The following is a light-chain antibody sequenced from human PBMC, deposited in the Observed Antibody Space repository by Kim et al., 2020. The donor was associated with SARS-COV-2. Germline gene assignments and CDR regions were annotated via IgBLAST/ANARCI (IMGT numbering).Light chain of an antibody. Sequence: AAAGDRVTSTCRASQGITDNLAWYQQRPGKAPKRLIYGTSRLQSGVPSRFSGSGFGTEFTLTITSLQPEDFATYYCLQHRTYPCTFGQGTKLEI. V-gene: IGKV1-17*01. CDR2: GTS. J-gene: IGKJ2*02. CDR3: LQHRTYPCT. CDR1: QGITDN.